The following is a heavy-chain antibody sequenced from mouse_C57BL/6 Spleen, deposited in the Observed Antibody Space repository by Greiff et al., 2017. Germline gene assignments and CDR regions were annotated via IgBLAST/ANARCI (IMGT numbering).Heavy chain of an antibody. CDR2: IDPSDSYT. CDR3: ASGTTVPFDY. V-gene: IGHV1-50*01. D-gene: IGHD1-1*01. Sequence: QVQLKQPGAELVKPGASVKLSCKASGYTFTSYWMQWVKQRPGQGLEWIGEIDPSDSYTNYNQKFKGKATLTVDTSSSTAYMQLSSLTSEDSAVYYCASGTTVPFDYWGQGTTLTVSS. CDR1: GYTFTSYW. J-gene: IGHJ2*01.